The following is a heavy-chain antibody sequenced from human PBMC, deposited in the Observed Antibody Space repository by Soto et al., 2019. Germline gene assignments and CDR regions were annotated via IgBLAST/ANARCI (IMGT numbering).Heavy chain of an antibody. J-gene: IGHJ5*02. D-gene: IGHD3-3*01. CDR3: ATSTMTSNCFDP. V-gene: IGHV4-39*01. Sequence: QLQLQESGPGLVKPSQTLSLTCSVSGDSISSRVYYWGWIRHPPGKGLEWIGNFYYFGSTSYNPSLRSRVTISLDTSNNQLSLRLRSVTAADTAVYYCATSTMTSNCFDPWGQGTLVTVSS. CDR1: GDSISSRVYY. CDR2: FYYFGST.